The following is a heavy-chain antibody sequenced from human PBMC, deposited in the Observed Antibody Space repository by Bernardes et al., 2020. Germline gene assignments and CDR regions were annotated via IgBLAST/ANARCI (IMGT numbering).Heavy chain of an antibody. V-gene: IGHV3-11*01. D-gene: IGHD3-16*02. J-gene: IGHJ2*01. CDR2: ISSSGSTI. CDR1: GFTFSDYY. CDR3: VRCLWGSYPEASNEIFDL. Sequence: GGSLRLSCAASGFTFSDYYMSWIRQAPGKGLEWVSYISSSGSTIYYADSVKGRFTISRDNAKNSLYLQMNSLRAEDTAVYYCVRCLWGSYPEASNEIFDLWGRGTLVTVSS.